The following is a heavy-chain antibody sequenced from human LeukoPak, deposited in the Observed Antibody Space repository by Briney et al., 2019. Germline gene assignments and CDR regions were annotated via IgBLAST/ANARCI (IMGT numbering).Heavy chain of an antibody. Sequence: PSETLSLTCTVSGXSSNNYYWSWIRQPPGKGLEWIAYIYYSGSTNCNPSLKSRVTISIDTSKNQFSLKLSSVTAADTAVYYCARGPTRYYFDYWGQGTPVTVSS. J-gene: IGHJ4*02. CDR3: ARGPTRYYFDY. V-gene: IGHV4-59*01. CDR1: GXSSNNYY. D-gene: IGHD3-9*01. CDR2: IYYSGST.